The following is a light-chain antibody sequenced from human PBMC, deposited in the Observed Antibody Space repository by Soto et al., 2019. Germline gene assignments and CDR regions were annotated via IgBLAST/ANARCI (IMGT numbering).Light chain of an antibody. CDR2: DAS. V-gene: IGKV1-5*01. Sequence: EIKMXQPPSTQSSSVGDTVTITCRSSQSIKSWLAWYQKKPGKAPQILIYDASTLKNGVPPRFSASGSGTEFTLTISSLQPDDFANYYWQQYNSYSLVTFVPGTQVD. J-gene: IGKJ3*01. CDR3: QQYNSYSLVT. CDR1: QSIKSW.